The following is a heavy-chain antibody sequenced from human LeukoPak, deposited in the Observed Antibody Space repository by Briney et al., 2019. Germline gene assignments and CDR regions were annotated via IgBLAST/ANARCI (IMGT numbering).Heavy chain of an antibody. Sequence: ASETLSLTCTVSGGSISSYYWSWIRQPPGKGLEWIGSIYYSGSTYYNPSLKSRVTISVDTSKNQFSLKLSSVTAADTAVYYCARHVIVVVPAAIPGPFDYWGQGTLVTVSS. D-gene: IGHD2-2*02. J-gene: IGHJ4*02. V-gene: IGHV4-39*01. CDR3: ARHVIVVVPAAIPGPFDY. CDR2: IYYSGST. CDR1: GGSISSYY.